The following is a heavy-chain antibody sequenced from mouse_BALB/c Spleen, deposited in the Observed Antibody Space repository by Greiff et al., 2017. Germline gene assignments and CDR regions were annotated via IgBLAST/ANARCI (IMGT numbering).Heavy chain of an antibody. CDR2: INPGSGGT. J-gene: IGHJ4*01. CDR1: GYAFTNYL. Sequence: QVQLKESGAELVRPGTSVKVSCKASGYAFTNYLIEWVKQRPGQGLEWIGVINPGSGGTNYNEKFKGKATLTADKSSSTAYMQLSSLTSDDSAVYFCARYGNYEPMDYWGQGTSVTVSS. D-gene: IGHD2-1*01. V-gene: IGHV1-54*01. CDR3: ARYGNYEPMDY.